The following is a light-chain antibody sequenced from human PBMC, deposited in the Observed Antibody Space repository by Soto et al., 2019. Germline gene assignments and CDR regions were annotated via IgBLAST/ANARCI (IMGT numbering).Light chain of an antibody. V-gene: IGLV1-47*01. CDR2: KTN. J-gene: IGLJ2*01. Sequence: QSVLAQPPSASGTPGQRVTMSCSGKNSNVGIGYVYWYQQLPGSAPKLLIYKTNQRPSGVPDRFSGSKSGASVTLGISGLQTGDEADYYCETWDSSLSAVVFGGGTKLTVL. CDR3: ETWDSSLSAVV. CDR1: NSNVGIGY.